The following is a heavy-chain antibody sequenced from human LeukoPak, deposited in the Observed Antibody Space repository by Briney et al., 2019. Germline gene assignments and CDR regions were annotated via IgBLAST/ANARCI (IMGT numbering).Heavy chain of an antibody. CDR2: IYHSGST. D-gene: IGHD6-6*01. CDR1: GASITTYY. CDR3: AREYSTSSEGDYFDY. J-gene: IGHJ4*02. V-gene: IGHV4-59*01. Sequence: SETLSLTCTVSGASITTYYWTWIRQTPGKGLEWIGYIYHSGSTNYNPSLKSRVTISLDTSRNQFSLRLSSVTAADTAVYFCAREYSTSSEGDYFDYWGQGSLVTVSS.